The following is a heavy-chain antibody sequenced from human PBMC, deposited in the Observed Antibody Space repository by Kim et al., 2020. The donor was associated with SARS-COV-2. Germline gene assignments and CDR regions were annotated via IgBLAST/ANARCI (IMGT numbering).Heavy chain of an antibody. CDR2: ISWNSGSI. D-gene: IGHD6-13*01. CDR3: AKGRGYSSSWYGIDY. CDR1: GFTFDDYA. Sequence: GGSLRLSCVASGFTFDDYAMHWVRQAPGKGLEWVSGISWNSGSIGYADSVKGRFTISRDNAKNSLYLQMNSLRAEDTALYYCAKGRGYSSSWYGIDYWGQGTLVTVSS. V-gene: IGHV3-9*01. J-gene: IGHJ4*02.